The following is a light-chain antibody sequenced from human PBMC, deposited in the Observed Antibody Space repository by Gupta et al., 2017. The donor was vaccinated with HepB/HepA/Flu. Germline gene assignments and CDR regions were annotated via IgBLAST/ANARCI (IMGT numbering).Light chain of an antibody. CDR1: QSVSSY. V-gene: IGKV3-11*01. Sequence: EIVLTQSPATLSLSPGERATLSCRASQSVSSYLAWYQQTPGQAPRLLIYDASNRATGIPARCSGIRSGTDFTLTISSLEPEDFAVYYCQQRSNWPPYTFGQGTKLEIK. CDR3: QQRSNWPPYT. J-gene: IGKJ2*01. CDR2: DAS.